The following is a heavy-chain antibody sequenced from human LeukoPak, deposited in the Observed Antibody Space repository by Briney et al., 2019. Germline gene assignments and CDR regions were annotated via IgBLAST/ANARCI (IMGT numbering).Heavy chain of an antibody. J-gene: IGHJ6*01. CDR1: GFPVSSKY. D-gene: IGHD2-21*02. CDR3: ATAYCGGDCHTSYYYGXXV. Sequence: RLSCXASGFPVSSKYMSWVRQAPGKGLEWVSVIYSGGNTYYADAVKGRFTISRDNSKKTLYLQMKSLRAEDTAVYYCATAYCGGDCHTSYYYGXXVWG. V-gene: IGHV3-53*01. CDR2: IYSGGNT.